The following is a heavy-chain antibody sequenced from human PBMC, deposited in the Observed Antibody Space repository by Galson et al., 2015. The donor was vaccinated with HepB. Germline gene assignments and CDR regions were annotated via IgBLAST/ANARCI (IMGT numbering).Heavy chain of an antibody. V-gene: IGHV3-30-3*01. J-gene: IGHJ4*02. CDR2: ISYDGDNK. D-gene: IGHD2-15*01. CDR3: ARGWRDEKLDH. CDR1: GFTFSHYP. Sequence: SLRLSCAASGFTFSHYPMYWVRQAPGKGLEWVTFISYDGDNKTYADSVKGRFTISRYDSKSTLSLQMNSLRVDDTAVYYCARGWRDEKLDHWGQGILVTVSS.